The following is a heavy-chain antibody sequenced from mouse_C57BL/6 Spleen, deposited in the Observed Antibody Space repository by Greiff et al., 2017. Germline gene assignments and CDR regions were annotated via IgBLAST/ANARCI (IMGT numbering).Heavy chain of an antibody. CDR3: ARTTVVARYFDV. CDR1: GFTFSDYG. D-gene: IGHD1-1*01. V-gene: IGHV5-17*01. Sequence: EVHLVESGGGLEKPGGSLKLSCAASGFTFSDYGMHWVRPAPEKGLEWVAYISSGSSTIYYADTVKGRFTISRENAKTTLFLQMTSLRSEDTAMYYCARTTVVARYFDVWGTGTTVTVSS. CDR2: ISSGSSTI. J-gene: IGHJ1*03.